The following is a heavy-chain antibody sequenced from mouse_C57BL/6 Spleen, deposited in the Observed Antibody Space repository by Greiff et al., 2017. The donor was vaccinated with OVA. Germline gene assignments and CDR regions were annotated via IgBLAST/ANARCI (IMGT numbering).Heavy chain of an antibody. CDR1: GYTFTSYG. CDR3: ARGYYGSSLYYFDY. CDR2: IYIGNGYT. J-gene: IGHJ2*01. V-gene: IGHV1-58*01. D-gene: IGHD1-1*01. Sequence: VQLKESGAELVRPGSSVKMSCKTSGYTFTSYGINWVKQRPGQGLEWIGYIYIGNGYTEYNEKFKGKATLTSDTSSSTAYMQLSSLTSEDSAIYFCARGYYGSSLYYFDYWGQGTTLTVSS.